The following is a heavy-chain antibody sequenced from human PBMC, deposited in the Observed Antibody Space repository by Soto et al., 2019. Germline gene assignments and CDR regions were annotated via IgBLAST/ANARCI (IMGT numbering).Heavy chain of an antibody. CDR2: IYYSGST. Sequence: ETLSLTCAVSGDSMSSSDYYWGWIRQPPGKGLEWIGSIYYSGSTYYNPSLQSRVAISVDTSKNQFSLKLKSVTAADTAIYYCARRTVNIRTFYSGLKTHCFDYWGQGAPVTVSS. CDR1: GDSMSSSDYY. V-gene: IGHV4-39*01. CDR3: ARRTVNIRTFYSGLKTHCFDY. D-gene: IGHD6-19*01. J-gene: IGHJ4*02.